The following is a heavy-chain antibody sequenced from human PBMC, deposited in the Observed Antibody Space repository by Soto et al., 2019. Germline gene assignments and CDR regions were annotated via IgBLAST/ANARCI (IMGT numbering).Heavy chain of an antibody. CDR3: AKDRSGWYTDDFDI. D-gene: IGHD6-19*01. Sequence: GALILCWAACGVTFSSYAMSWVRQAPGKGLEWVSAISCSGGSTYYADSVKGRFTISRENSKNTLYLQMNSLRAEDTAVYYCAKDRSGWYTDDFDIWGPGTVATVSS. CDR2: ISCSGGST. CDR1: GVTFSSYA. V-gene: IGHV3-23*01. J-gene: IGHJ3*02.